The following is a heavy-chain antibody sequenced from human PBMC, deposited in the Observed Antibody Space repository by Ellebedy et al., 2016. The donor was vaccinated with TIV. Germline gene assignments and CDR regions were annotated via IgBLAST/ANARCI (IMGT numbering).Heavy chain of an antibody. CDR2: ISRSGDST. V-gene: IGHV3-23*01. D-gene: IGHD2-2*02. Sequence: PGGSLRLSCSASGFTFTIYGMSWVRQAPGKGLEWVSLISRSGDSTYYADSVKGRFTISRDNSKNTLYLQMSSLRVEDTALYYCAKLACSSPGCYSRYYFDYWGQGTLVTVSS. J-gene: IGHJ4*02. CDR3: AKLACSSPGCYSRYYFDY. CDR1: GFTFTIYG.